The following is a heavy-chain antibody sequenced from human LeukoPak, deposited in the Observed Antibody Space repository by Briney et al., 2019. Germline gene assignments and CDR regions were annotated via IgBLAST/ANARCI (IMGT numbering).Heavy chain of an antibody. CDR3: ASSTYYYGSGSYYRDYYYYYGMDV. Sequence: GESLQISCKGSGYSFTSYWISWVRQMPGKGLEWMGRIDPSDSYTNYSPSFQGHVTISADKSISTAYLQWSSLKASDTAMYYCASSTYYYGSGSYYRDYYYYYGMDVWGKGTTVTVSS. D-gene: IGHD3-10*01. CDR1: GYSFTSYW. CDR2: IDPSDSYT. J-gene: IGHJ6*04. V-gene: IGHV5-10-1*01.